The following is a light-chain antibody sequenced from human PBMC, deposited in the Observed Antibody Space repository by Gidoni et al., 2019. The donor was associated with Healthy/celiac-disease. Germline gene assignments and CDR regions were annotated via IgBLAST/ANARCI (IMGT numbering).Light chain of an antibody. Sequence: QSALPQPASVSGCPGQSITISCTGSSSDVGGYNYVSWYQQHPGKAPKLMIYAVSNRPSGVSNRFSGSKSGNTASLTISGLQAEDEADYYCSSYTSSSTLAFGGGTKLTVL. CDR3: SSYTSSSTLA. CDR1: SSDVGGYNY. CDR2: AVS. J-gene: IGLJ3*02. V-gene: IGLV2-14*03.